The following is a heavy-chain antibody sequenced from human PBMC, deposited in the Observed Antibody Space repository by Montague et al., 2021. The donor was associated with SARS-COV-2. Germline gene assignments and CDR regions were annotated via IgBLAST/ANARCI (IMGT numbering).Heavy chain of an antibody. V-gene: IGHV3-66*02. D-gene: IGHD3-10*01. CDR2: IYSGGST. J-gene: IGHJ6*02. CDR1: GFTVSSNY. Sequence: SLRLSCAASGFTVSSNYMSWVRQAPGKGLEWVSVIYSGGSTYYADSMKGRFTISRDNSKNTLYLQMNSLRAEDTAVYYCARDQRRYGSGSYYGPHYYYYGMDVWGQGTTVTVSS. CDR3: ARDQRRYGSGSYYGPHYYYYGMDV.